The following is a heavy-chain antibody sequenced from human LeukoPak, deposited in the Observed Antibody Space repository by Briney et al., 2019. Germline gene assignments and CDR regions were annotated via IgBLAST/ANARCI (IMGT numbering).Heavy chain of an antibody. D-gene: IGHD6-6*01. CDR1: GFTFSSYG. CDR3: AKRVPYTSSSVYFDY. Sequence: PGGSLRLSCAASGFTFSSYGMSWVRQAPGKGLEWVSSISDDGRSTYYADSVKGRFTISKDNSKNTMYLQMNNLRAEDTAIYYCAKRVPYTSSSVYFDYWGQGTQVTVSS. J-gene: IGHJ4*02. CDR2: ISDDGRST. V-gene: IGHV3-23*01.